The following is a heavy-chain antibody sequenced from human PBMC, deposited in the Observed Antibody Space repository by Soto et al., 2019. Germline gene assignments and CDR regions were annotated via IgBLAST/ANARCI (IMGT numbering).Heavy chain of an antibody. CDR3: AKLLYAYYYYGMDV. J-gene: IGHJ6*02. V-gene: IGHV3-23*01. Sequence: GGSLRLSCAASGFTFSTYAMNWVRQAPGKGLEWVSAISGSGSSTYYADSVKGRFTISRDNSKNTLYLHMNSQRAEDTAVYYCAKLLYAYYYYGMDVWGQGTTVTVSS. D-gene: IGHD3-10*01. CDR2: ISGSGSST. CDR1: GFTFSTYA.